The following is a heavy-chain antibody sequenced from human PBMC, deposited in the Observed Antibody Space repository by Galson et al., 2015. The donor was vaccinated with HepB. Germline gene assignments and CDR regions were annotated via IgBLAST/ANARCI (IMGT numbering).Heavy chain of an antibody. Sequence: SVKVSCKASGYTFRNYGFSWVRQAPGHGLEWMGWISAYSGNTNYAEKFQGRVTMTTDTSTSTAHMELRSLRSDDTAVYYCARDGVIISGLGEYYGSGNFYYGMDVWGQGTTVTVS. J-gene: IGHJ6*02. CDR3: ARDGVIISGLGEYYGSGNFYYGMDV. D-gene: IGHD3-10*01. CDR1: GYTFRNYG. CDR2: ISAYSGNT. V-gene: IGHV1-18*04.